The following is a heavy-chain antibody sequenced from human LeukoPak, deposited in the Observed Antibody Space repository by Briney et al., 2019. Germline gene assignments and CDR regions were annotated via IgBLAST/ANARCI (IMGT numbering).Heavy chain of an antibody. J-gene: IGHJ6*02. CDR2: IIPIFGTA. CDR1: GGTFSSYA. CDR3: ANLRRVVANDDYYYGMDV. V-gene: IGHV1-69*13. Sequence: VASVKGSCKASGGTFSSYAISWVRQAPGQGLEWMGGIIPIFGTANYAQKFQGRVTITADESTSTAYMELSSLRSEDTAVYYCANLRRVVANDDYYYGMDVWGQGTTVTVSS. D-gene: IGHD2-15*01.